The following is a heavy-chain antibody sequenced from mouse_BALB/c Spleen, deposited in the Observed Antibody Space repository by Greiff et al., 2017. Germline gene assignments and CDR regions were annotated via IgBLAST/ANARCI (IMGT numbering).Heavy chain of an antibody. J-gene: IGHJ2*01. V-gene: IGHV5-12-2*01. CDR3: ARDQFYYCNYVYYFDY. Sequence: EVKLVESGGGLVQPGGSLKLSCAASGFTFSSYTMSWVRQTPEKRLEWVAYISNGGGSTYYPDTVKGRFTISRDNAKNTLYLQMSSLKSEDTAMYYCARDQFYYCNYVYYFDYWGQGTTLTVSS. CDR2: ISNGGGST. D-gene: IGHD2-1*01. CDR1: GFTFSSYT.